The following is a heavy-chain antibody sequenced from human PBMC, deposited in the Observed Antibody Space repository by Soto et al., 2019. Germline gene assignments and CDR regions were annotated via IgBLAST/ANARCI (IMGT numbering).Heavy chain of an antibody. CDR2: IWYDGSNK. J-gene: IGHJ6*02. CDR3: AREIDPYYYYGMDV. CDR1: GFTFSSYG. Sequence: PGGSLRLSCAASGFTFSSYGMHWVRQAPGKGLEWVAVIWYDGSNKYYADSVKGRFTISRDNSKNTLYLQMNSLRAEDTAVYYCAREIDPYYYYGMDVWGQGTTVTVSS. V-gene: IGHV3-33*01.